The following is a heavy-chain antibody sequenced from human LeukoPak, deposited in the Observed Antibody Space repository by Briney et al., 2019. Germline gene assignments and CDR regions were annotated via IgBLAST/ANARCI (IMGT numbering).Heavy chain of an antibody. D-gene: IGHD6-19*01. CDR1: GGSISSYY. CDR3: ARHRRIAVAGFDY. Sequence: SETLSLTCTVSGGSISSYYWSWIRQPPGKGLEWIGYIFYSGTTNYNPSLKSRVTISVDTSKNQFSLKLISVIAADTAVYYCARHRRIAVAGFDYWGQGTLVTVSS. J-gene: IGHJ4*02. V-gene: IGHV4-59*08. CDR2: IFYSGTT.